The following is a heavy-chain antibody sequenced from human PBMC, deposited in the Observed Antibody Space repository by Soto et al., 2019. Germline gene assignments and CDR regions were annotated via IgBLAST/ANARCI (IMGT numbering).Heavy chain of an antibody. Sequence: ASVKVSCKVSGYTLTELSMHWVRQAPGKGLEWMGGFDPEDGETIYAQKFQGRVTMTEDTSTDTAYMELSSLRSEDTAVYYCATRWSRSSSWSPFDYWGQGTRVTVS. D-gene: IGHD6-13*01. CDR3: ATRWSRSSSWSPFDY. J-gene: IGHJ4*02. CDR1: GYTLTELS. CDR2: FDPEDGET. V-gene: IGHV1-24*01.